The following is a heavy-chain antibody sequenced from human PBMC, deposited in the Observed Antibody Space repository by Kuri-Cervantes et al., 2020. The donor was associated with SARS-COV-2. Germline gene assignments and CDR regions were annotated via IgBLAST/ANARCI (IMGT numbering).Heavy chain of an antibody. CDR2: INPNSGGT. CDR3: VRDGTIHSSSRVRYYYYYMDV. D-gene: IGHD6-6*01. CDR1: GYTFTGYY. V-gene: IGHV1-2*02. Sequence: ASVKVSCKDSGYTFTGYYMHWVRQAPGQGLQWMGWINPNSGGTNYAQKLQGRVTMSRDTSIRTAYMELRRLRSDDTAVYYFVRDGTIHSSSRVRYYYYYMDVWGKGTTVTVSS. J-gene: IGHJ6*03.